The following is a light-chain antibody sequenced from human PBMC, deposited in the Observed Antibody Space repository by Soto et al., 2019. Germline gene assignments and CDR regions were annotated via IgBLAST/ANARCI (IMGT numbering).Light chain of an antibody. V-gene: IGKV3-20*01. J-gene: IGKJ1*01. Sequence: EIVLTQSPGTLSLSPGERATLSCGASQSVSSSYLAWYQQKPGQAPRLLIYGASSRVTGIPDRFSGSGSGKEFTLTIRRLEPEDFALYYCQQYGSSPRTFGQGTKVEIK. CDR1: QSVSSSY. CDR3: QQYGSSPRT. CDR2: GAS.